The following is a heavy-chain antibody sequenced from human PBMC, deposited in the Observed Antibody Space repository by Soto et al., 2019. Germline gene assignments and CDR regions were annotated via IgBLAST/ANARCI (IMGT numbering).Heavy chain of an antibody. Sequence: LRLSCAASGFTFSSYAMHWVRQAPGKGLEWVAVISYDGSNKYYADSVKGRFTISRDNSKNTLYLQMNSLRAEDTAVYYCARDDRRYYYGSGSYSGFDYWGQGTLVTVSS. D-gene: IGHD3-10*01. CDR1: GFTFSSYA. CDR2: ISYDGSNK. V-gene: IGHV3-30-3*01. J-gene: IGHJ4*02. CDR3: ARDDRRYYYGSGSYSGFDY.